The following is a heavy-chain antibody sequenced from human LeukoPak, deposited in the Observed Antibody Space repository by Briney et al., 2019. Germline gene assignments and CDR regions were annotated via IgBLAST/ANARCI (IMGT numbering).Heavy chain of an antibody. Sequence: GASVKVSCKASGYTFTSYYMHWVRQAPGQGLEWMGIINPSGGSTSYAQKFQGRVTMTRDTSTSTVYMELSSLRSEDTAVYYCARDRGGYSSSWYHYYDYGMDVWVQGTTVTVSS. CDR3: ARDRGGYSSSWYHYYDYGMDV. CDR1: GYTFTSYY. V-gene: IGHV1-46*01. CDR2: INPSGGST. J-gene: IGHJ6*02. D-gene: IGHD6-13*01.